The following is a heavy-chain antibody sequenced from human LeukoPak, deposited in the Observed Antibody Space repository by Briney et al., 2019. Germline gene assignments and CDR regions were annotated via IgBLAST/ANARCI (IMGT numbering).Heavy chain of an antibody. V-gene: IGHV4-59*12. CDR1: GGSISSYY. CDR3: AREGCSGGSCYGTDAFDI. Sequence: SETLSLTCTVSGGSISSYYWSWIRHPPGKGLEWIGYIYYSGSTNYNPSLKSRVTISVDTSKNQFSLKLSSVTAADTAVYYCAREGCSGGSCYGTDAFDIWGQGTMVTVSS. CDR2: IYYSGST. D-gene: IGHD2-15*01. J-gene: IGHJ3*02.